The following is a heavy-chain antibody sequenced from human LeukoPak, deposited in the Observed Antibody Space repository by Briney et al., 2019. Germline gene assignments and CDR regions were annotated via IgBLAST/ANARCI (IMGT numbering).Heavy chain of an antibody. J-gene: IGHJ4*02. D-gene: IGHD2-2*01. V-gene: IGHV4-31*03. Sequence: SETLSLTCTVSGGSISSGGYYWSWIRQHPGKGLEWIGYIYYSGSTYYNPSLKSRVTTSVDTSKNQFSLKLSSVTAADTAVYYCARVADIVVVPASHFDYWGQGTLVTVSS. CDR3: ARVADIVVVPASHFDY. CDR1: GGSISSGGYY. CDR2: IYYSGST.